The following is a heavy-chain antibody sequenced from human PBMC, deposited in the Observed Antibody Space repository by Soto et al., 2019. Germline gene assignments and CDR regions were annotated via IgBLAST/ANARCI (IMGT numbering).Heavy chain of an antibody. Sequence: QVQLAPSVDAVKKTGSSMQVSCNASGGTCSSYAIVWMRQALGHVLECMGGIIHIFGTSNYAQKFQVRVTINSDESTSTAYMGLSSLSSEERAVYYCARSHSSTWYWYISWFDPWGQGTLVTVSS. J-gene: IGHJ5*02. V-gene: IGHV1-69*01. CDR1: GGTCSSYA. CDR2: IIHIFGTS. D-gene: IGHD6-13*01. CDR3: ARSHSSTWYWYISWFDP.